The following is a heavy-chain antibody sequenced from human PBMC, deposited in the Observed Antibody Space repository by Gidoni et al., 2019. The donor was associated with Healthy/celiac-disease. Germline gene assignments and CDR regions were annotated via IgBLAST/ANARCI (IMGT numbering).Heavy chain of an antibody. CDR2: ISWNSGSI. CDR3: AKVLSYGGGGMDV. Sequence: EVQLVESGGGLVQPGRSLRLSCAASGLTFDDYAMHWVRQAPGKGLEWVSGISWNSGSIGYADSVKGRFTISRDNAKNSLYLQMNSLRAEDTALYYCAKVLSYGGGGMDVWGQGTTVTVSS. J-gene: IGHJ6*02. D-gene: IGHD5-18*01. V-gene: IGHV3-9*01. CDR1: GLTFDDYA.